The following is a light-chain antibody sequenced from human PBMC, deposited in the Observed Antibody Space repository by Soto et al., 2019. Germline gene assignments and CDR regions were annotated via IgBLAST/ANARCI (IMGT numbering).Light chain of an antibody. CDR3: QQYNRYWT. V-gene: IGKV1-5*01. CDR2: DAS. CDR1: QSISSW. Sequence: DIQMTQSPSTLSASVGDIVTITCRASQSISSWLAWYQQKPGKAPKLLIYDASSLESGVPSRFSGSGSGTEFTLTISSLQPDDFATYYCQQYNRYWTFGQGTKVDNK. J-gene: IGKJ1*01.